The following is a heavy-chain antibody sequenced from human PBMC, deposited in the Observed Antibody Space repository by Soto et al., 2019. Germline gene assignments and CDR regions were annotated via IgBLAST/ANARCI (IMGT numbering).Heavy chain of an antibody. V-gene: IGHV3-33*01. CDR1: GFTFSSYG. Sequence: QVQLVESGGGVVQPGRSLRLSCAASGFTFSSYGMHWVRQAPGKGLEWVAVIWYDGSNKYYADSVKGRFTISRDNSKNTLYLQMNSLRAEDTAVYYCARAFYDRRFSSGPNYMDVWGKGTTVTVSS. D-gene: IGHD6-25*01. CDR2: IWYDGSNK. J-gene: IGHJ6*03. CDR3: ARAFYDRRFSSGPNYMDV.